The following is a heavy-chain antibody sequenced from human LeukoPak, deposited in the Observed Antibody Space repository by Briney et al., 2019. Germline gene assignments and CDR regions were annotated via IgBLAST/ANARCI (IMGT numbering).Heavy chain of an antibody. CDR2: ISSSSSYI. D-gene: IGHD3-22*01. J-gene: IGHJ4*02. CDR3: ARALYAYYYDSSGSFDY. CDR1: GFTFNSDS. V-gene: IGHV3-21*01. Sequence: RGSLRLACAASGFTFNSDSMNWGRQAPGKGLEWVSSISSSSSYIYYADSVKGRFTISRDNAKNSLYLQMNSLRAEDTAVYYCARALYAYYYDSSGSFDYWGQGTLVTVSS.